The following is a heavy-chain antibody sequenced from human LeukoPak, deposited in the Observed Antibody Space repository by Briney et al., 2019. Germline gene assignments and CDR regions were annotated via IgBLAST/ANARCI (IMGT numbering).Heavy chain of an antibody. V-gene: IGHV3-15*04. Sequence: PGGSHRLSCAVSGFSFSDAWMSWVRQTPGKGLEWVGRIESKTEGGTTDYAALVKGRFTTSRDDSTNTLYLQMNSLKSEDTAVYYCTTYGSGRKFDYWGQGVLVTVSS. D-gene: IGHD3-10*01. CDR2: IESKTEGGTT. J-gene: IGHJ4*02. CDR3: TTYGSGRKFDY. CDR1: GFSFSDAW.